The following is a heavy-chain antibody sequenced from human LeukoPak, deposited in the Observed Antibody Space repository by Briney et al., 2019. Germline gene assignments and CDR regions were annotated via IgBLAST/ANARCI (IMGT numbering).Heavy chain of an antibody. CDR1: GGSFSGYY. D-gene: IGHD1-26*01. J-gene: IGHJ6*02. CDR3: ARGRGSYYYYYGMDV. V-gene: IGHV4-59*01. CDR2: IYYSGST. Sequence: SETLSLTCAVYGGSFSGYYWSWIRQPPGKGLEWIGYIYYSGSTNYNPSLKSRVTISVDTSKNQFSLKLSSVTAADTAVYYCARGRGSYYYYYGMDVWGQGTTVTVSS.